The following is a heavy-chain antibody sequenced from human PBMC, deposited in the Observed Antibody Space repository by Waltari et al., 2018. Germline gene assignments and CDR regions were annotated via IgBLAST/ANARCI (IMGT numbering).Heavy chain of an antibody. CDR2: IYHSGST. CDR1: GGSLRRGGYY. J-gene: IGHJ4*02. D-gene: IGHD5-12*01. CDR3: ARAPLSGYDPNAFDY. V-gene: IGHV4-31*03. Sequence: VQLQESGPGLVKPSQTLSLTCTVSGGSLRRGGYYWSWTRQHPGQGLGWIGYIYHSGSTYYNPSLKSRVTISVDRSKNQFSLKLSSVTAADTAVYYCARAPLSGYDPNAFDYWGQGTLVTVSS.